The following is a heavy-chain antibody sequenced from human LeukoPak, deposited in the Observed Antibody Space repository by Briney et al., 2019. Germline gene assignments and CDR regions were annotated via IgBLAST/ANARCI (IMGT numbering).Heavy chain of an antibody. J-gene: IGHJ4*02. Sequence: GGSLRLSCVTSGFTFSGSAIHWVRQVSGEGLEWIGRIRNKANSHATLYAASVKGRFIISRDDSKNTAYLQMNSLKTEDTAMYYCTRHAAGGDTGGYPSDYWGQGTLVTVSS. CDR3: TRHAAGGDTGGYPSDY. D-gene: IGHD2-8*02. CDR1: GFTFSGSA. V-gene: IGHV3-73*01. CDR2: IRNKANSHAT.